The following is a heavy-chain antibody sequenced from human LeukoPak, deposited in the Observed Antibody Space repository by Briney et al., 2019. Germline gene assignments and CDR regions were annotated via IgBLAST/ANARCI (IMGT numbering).Heavy chain of an antibody. CDR2: IHHSGST. CDR1: GSSISSDYW. CDR3: AREPAGRGAMEY. D-gene: IGHD2/OR15-2a*01. V-gene: IGHV4-38-2*01. J-gene: IGHJ4*02. Sequence: SETLSLTCAVSGSSISSDYWWHWIRQPPGKGLEWIGTIHHSGSTYYNPSLKSRVTISVDTSNNQFSLKLTSVTPADTAVHYCAREPAGRGAMEYWGQGTQVTVSS.